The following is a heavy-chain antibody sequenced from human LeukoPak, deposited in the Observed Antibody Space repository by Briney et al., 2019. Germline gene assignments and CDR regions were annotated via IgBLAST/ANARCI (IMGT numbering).Heavy chain of an antibody. CDR3: ARAPKYYYMDV. Sequence: SETLSLTCTVSGASMFNYYWTWIRQSPGKGLEWIGFNHYSGGTSYKPSLKSRVTISIDTTKNQFSLKLTSVTAADTAVYYCARAPKYYYMDVWGKGTTVTVSS. CDR2: NHYSGGT. V-gene: IGHV4-59*01. CDR1: GASMFNYY. J-gene: IGHJ6*03.